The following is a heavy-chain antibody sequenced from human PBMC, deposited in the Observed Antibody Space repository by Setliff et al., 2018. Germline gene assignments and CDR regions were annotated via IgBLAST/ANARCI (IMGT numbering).Heavy chain of an antibody. J-gene: IGHJ4*02. CDR3: ARHRRDSSGNYFVGLYYFDY. V-gene: IGHV4-59*08. Sequence: PSETLSLTCTVSGGSISTFYWSWTRQSPEKGLEWIAYIHYSGSTNQNPSLKSRVSISLDTSKGQFSLRLSSLTAANTAVYYCARHRRDSSGNYFVGLYYFDYWGQGTPVTVSS. D-gene: IGHD3-22*01. CDR1: GGSISTFY. CDR2: IHYSGST.